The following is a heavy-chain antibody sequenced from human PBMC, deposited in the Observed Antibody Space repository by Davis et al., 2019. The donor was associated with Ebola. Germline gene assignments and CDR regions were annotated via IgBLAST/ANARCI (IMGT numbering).Heavy chain of an antibody. CDR1: GFTFRSYE. CDR3: ARDSRDFWSGPLFDY. CDR2: ISSSGSTI. D-gene: IGHD3-3*01. V-gene: IGHV3-48*03. J-gene: IGHJ4*02. Sequence: GESLKISCAASGFTFRSYEMNWVRQAPGKGLEWVSYISSSGSTIYYADSVKGRFTISRDNAKNSLYLQMNSLRAEDTAVYYCARDSRDFWSGPLFDYWGQGTLVTVSS.